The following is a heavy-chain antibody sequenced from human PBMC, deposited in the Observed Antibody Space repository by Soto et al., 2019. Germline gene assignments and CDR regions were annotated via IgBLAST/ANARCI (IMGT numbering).Heavy chain of an antibody. Sequence: GGSLRLSCAASDFTFSNYAMHWVRQAPGKGLEWVALISYGGSNKYYADSVKGRFTISRDNSKNTLYLQMNSLRAEDTALYFCVRTIVGATKGGWFDPWGQGALVTVSS. CDR3: VRTIVGATKGGWFDP. D-gene: IGHD1-26*01. CDR1: DFTFSNYA. V-gene: IGHV3-30-3*01. J-gene: IGHJ5*02. CDR2: ISYGGSNK.